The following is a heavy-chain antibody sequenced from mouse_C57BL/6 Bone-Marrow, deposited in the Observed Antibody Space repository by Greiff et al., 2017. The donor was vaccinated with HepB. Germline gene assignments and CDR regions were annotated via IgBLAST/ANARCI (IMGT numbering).Heavy chain of an antibody. CDR2: IDPSDSYT. V-gene: IGHV1-50*01. J-gene: IGHJ2*01. Sequence: VKLQQPGAELVKPGASVKLSCKASGYTFTSYWMQWVKQRPGQGLEWIGEIDPSDSYTNYNQKFKGKATLTVDTSSSTAYMQLSSLTSEDSAVYYCARRDYWGQGTTLTVSS. CDR3: ARRDY. CDR1: GYTFTSYW.